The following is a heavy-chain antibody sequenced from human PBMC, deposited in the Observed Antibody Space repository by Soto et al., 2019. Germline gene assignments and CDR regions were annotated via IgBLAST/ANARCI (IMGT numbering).Heavy chain of an antibody. CDR1: GFMFSSYW. CDR2: IDSDGSDT. Sequence: PGGSLRLSCAASGFMFSSYWMHWVRQAPGKGPVWVSHIDSDGSDTTYADSVKGRFTISRDNAKNTLYLQMNSLRAEDTAVYYCARHLTHLPRGYSGYDDPYYFDYWGQGTLVTVSS. D-gene: IGHD5-12*01. J-gene: IGHJ4*02. CDR3: ARHLTHLPRGYSGYDDPYYFDY. V-gene: IGHV3-74*01.